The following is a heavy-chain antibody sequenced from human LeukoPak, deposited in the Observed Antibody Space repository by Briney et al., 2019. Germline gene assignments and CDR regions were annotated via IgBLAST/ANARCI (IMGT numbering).Heavy chain of an antibody. V-gene: IGHV4-59*01. CDR2: IYYSEGT. CDR1: GGSISSYY. CDR3: ARLDTSGYYVDN. J-gene: IGHJ4*02. D-gene: IGHD3-22*01. Sequence: SETLSLTCTVSGGSISSYYWSWIRQPPGKGLEWMGYIYYSEGTNYNPSLESRVAISVDTSKNQFSLMLNSVTAADTAVYYCARLDTSGYYVDNWGQGTLVTVSS.